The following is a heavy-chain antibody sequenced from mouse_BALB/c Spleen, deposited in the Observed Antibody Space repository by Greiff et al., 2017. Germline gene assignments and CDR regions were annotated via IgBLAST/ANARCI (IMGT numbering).Heavy chain of an antibody. Sequence: QVQLQQSGPGLVAPSQSLSITCTVSGFSLTSYGVHWVRQPPGQGLEWLGVIWAGGSTNYNSALMSRLSISKDNSKSQVFLKMNSLQTDDTAMYYCARVYGNYENYAMDYWGQGTSVTVSS. CDR2: IWAGGST. J-gene: IGHJ4*01. CDR1: GFSLTSYG. V-gene: IGHV2-9*02. D-gene: IGHD2-10*02. CDR3: ARVYGNYENYAMDY.